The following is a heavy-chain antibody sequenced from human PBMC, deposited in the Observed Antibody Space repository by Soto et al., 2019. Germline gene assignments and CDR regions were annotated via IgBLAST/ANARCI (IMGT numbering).Heavy chain of an antibody. CDR1: GGSISSGGYY. Sequence: SETLSLTCTVSGGSISSGGYYWSWIRQHPGKGLEWIGYIYYSGSTYYNPSLKSRVTISVDTSKNQFSLKLSSVTAADTAVYYCTRSGYSYGPNPLLYWGQGTLVTVSS. J-gene: IGHJ4*02. V-gene: IGHV4-31*03. CDR2: IYYSGST. CDR3: TRSGYSYGPNPLLY. D-gene: IGHD5-18*01.